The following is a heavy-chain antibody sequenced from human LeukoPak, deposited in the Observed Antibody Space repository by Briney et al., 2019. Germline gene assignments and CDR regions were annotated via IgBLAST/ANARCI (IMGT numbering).Heavy chain of an antibody. D-gene: IGHD4-17*01. V-gene: IGHV4-34*01. J-gene: IGHJ5*02. CDR3: ARDVSGYGDYVGWFDP. Sequence: GSLRLSCAASGFTFSSYAMSWIRQPPGKGLEWIGEINHSGSTNYNPSLKSRVTISVDTSKNQFSLKLSSVTAADTAVYYCARDVSGYGDYVGWFDPWGQGTLVTVSS. CDR2: INHSGST. CDR1: GFTFSSYA.